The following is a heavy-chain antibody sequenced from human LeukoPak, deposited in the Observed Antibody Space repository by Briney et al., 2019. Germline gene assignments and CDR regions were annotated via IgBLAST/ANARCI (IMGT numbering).Heavy chain of an antibody. Sequence: ASVKVSCKTSGYTFNNYGISWVRQAPGQGLKWMGWISGYNGNAKYAQKVQGRVTMTTDISTGTAYMELRSLRSDDTAVYYCARDGHRRYYYDSSGYYRGDYWGQGTLVTVSS. CDR3: ARDGHRRYYYDSSGYYRGDY. CDR1: GYTFNNYG. CDR2: ISGYNGNA. D-gene: IGHD3-22*01. V-gene: IGHV1-18*01. J-gene: IGHJ4*02.